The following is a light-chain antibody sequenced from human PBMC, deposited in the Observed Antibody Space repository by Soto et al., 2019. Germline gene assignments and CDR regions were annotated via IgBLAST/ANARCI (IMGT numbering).Light chain of an antibody. CDR1: SSDVGCYNY. V-gene: IGLV2-14*01. Sequence: QRVLTRPVSVTGSPGQSITISCIGTSSDVGCYNYVSWYQQHPGQAPRLMIYDVNNRPSGVSNRFSGSKSDNTASLTISGLQAEDEADYYCSSYTSSSTRVFGTGTKVTVL. CDR3: SSYTSSSTRV. CDR2: DVN. J-gene: IGLJ1*01.